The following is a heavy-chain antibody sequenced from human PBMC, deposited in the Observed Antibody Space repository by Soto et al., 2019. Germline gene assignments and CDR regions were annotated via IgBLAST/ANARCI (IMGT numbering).Heavy chain of an antibody. CDR2: INHSGST. V-gene: IGHV4-34*01. Sequence: SETLSLTCAVYGGSFSGYYWSWIRQPPGKGLEWIGEINHSGSTNYKPSLKSRVTISVDTSKNPFSLKLSSVTAADTAVYYCARGSGYYTGILPYYYYYMDVWGKGTSVTVSS. D-gene: IGHD3-3*01. J-gene: IGHJ6*03. CDR3: ARGSGYYTGILPYYYYYMDV. CDR1: GGSFSGYY.